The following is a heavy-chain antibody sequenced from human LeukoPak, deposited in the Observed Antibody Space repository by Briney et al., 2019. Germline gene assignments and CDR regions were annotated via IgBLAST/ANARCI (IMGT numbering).Heavy chain of an antibody. CDR1: GGSISRGDYY. V-gene: IGHV4-30-4*08. D-gene: IGHD1-26*01. Sequence: SQTQSLTCTVSGGSISRGDYYWSWIRQPPGKGLEWIGYIYYSGNTYYNPSLKSRLTLSVDTSKNQFSLKLTSVTAADTAVYYCAREGGTYSFDYWGQGTLVTVSS. J-gene: IGHJ4*02. CDR3: AREGGTYSFDY. CDR2: IYYSGNT.